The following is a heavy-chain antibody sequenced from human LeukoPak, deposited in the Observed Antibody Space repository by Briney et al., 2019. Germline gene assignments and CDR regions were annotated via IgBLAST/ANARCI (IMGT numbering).Heavy chain of an antibody. CDR3: AKGTVVTEEYYFDY. CDR2: ISGSGGST. V-gene: IGHV3-23*01. D-gene: IGHD4-23*01. CDR1: GFTFSSYA. Sequence: GGSLRLSCAASGFTFSSYAMSWVRQAPGKGLEWVSAISGSGGSTYYAGSVKGRFTISRDNSKNTLYLQMNSLRAEDTAVYYCAKGTVVTEEYYFDYWGQGTLVTVSS. J-gene: IGHJ4*02.